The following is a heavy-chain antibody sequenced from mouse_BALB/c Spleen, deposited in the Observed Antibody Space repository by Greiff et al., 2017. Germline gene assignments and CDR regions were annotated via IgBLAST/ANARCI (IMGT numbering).Heavy chain of an antibody. CDR3: SSSRTTGVAEYFDV. J-gene: IGHJ1*01. CDR1: GFTFTSYW. D-gene: IGHD1-1*01. Sequence: QVQLQQSGPELVRPGASVKMSCTASGFTFTSYWMPWVKQTPGQGLEWIGMIDPSNSETRLNQKFKDKATLTVDKSSNTAYMQLSSLTSEDSAIYYCSSSRTTGVAEYFDVWGEGTTVTVSS. CDR2: IDPSNSET. V-gene: IGHV1S127*01.